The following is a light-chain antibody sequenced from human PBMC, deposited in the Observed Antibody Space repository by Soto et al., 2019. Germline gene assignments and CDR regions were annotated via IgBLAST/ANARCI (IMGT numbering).Light chain of an antibody. Sequence: QSALTHPASVSGSPGQSITISCTGTSSDVGGYNYVSWYQQHPGKAPKLMIYDVSNRPSGISNRFSASKSGNTASLTISGLQAEDEADYFCSSYTSSSTQVFGTGTKLTVL. CDR2: DVS. CDR3: SSYTSSSTQV. CDR1: SSDVGGYNY. V-gene: IGLV2-14*01. J-gene: IGLJ1*01.